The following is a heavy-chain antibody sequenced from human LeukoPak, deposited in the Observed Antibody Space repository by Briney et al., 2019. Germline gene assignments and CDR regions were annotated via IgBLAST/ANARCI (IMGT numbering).Heavy chain of an antibody. Sequence: GESLKISCKGSGYSFTSYWIGWVRQMPGKGLEWMGIIYPGDSDTRYSPSFQGQVTISADKSISTAYLQWSSLKASDTAMYYCARGGVVVVAATPELWFDPWGQGTLATVSS. CDR3: ARGGVVVVAATPELWFDP. D-gene: IGHD2-15*01. CDR1: GYSFTSYW. V-gene: IGHV5-51*01. CDR2: IYPGDSDT. J-gene: IGHJ5*02.